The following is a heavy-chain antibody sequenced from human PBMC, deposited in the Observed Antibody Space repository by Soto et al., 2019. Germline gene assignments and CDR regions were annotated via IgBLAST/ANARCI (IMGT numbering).Heavy chain of an antibody. J-gene: IGHJ4*02. CDR3: ALGGYNYGRPFDF. CDR2: IYYSGN. CDR1: GCSIRNFH. Sequence: SESLSLSCHGSGCSIRNFHLSWIRQPPGKGLEWIGYIYYSGNYYNPSLTRRVSMSLDKSKNQFSLHLKSVTAADTALYFCALGGYNYGRPFDFWGQGTRVIVS. D-gene: IGHD5-18*01. V-gene: IGHV4-59*01.